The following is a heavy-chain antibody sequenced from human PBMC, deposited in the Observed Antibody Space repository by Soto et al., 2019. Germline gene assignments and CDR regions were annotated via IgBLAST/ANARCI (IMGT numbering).Heavy chain of an antibody. D-gene: IGHD6-6*01. CDR3: ARGPRAALHDS. Sequence: QVQLQESGPGLVKPSETLSLTCAVSGGSISGDYWSWIRQPPGKGLEWISYTYYSGSVTYNPSLRGRVTITRDTSTNQFSLTLCSVTAADAAVYFCARGPRAALHDSWGQGTLVTVSS. J-gene: IGHJ4*02. V-gene: IGHV4-59*01. CDR1: GGSISGDY. CDR2: TYYSGSV.